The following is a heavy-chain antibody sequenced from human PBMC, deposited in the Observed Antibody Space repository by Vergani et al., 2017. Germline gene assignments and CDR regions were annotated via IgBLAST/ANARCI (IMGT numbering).Heavy chain of an antibody. CDR3: ARAPSDYGGKGDWYCDL. D-gene: IGHD4-23*01. Sequence: QVQLQESGPGLVKPSQTLSLTCTVSGGSISSGGYYWSWIRQHPGKGLEWIGYIYYSGSTYYNPSLKSRVTRSVDTSKNQFYLKLSSVTAADTSVYYCARAPSDYGGKGDWYCDLWGRGTLVTVSS. V-gene: IGHV4-31*03. CDR2: IYYSGST. CDR1: GGSISSGGYY. J-gene: IGHJ2*01.